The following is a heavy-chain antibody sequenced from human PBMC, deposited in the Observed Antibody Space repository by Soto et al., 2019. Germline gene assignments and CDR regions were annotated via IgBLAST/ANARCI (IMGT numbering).Heavy chain of an antibody. CDR2: IYHSGTT. D-gene: IGHD6-6*01. J-gene: IGHJ6*02. CDR1: GYSISSGYY. V-gene: IGHV4-38-2*01. CDR3: AGSSSPDEDV. Sequence: SETLSLTCAVSGYSISSGYYWGWFRQPPGKGLEWIGSIYHSGTTYYNPSLKSRVTISVDTSKNQFSLKLSSVTAADTAVYYCAGSSSPDEDVWGQGTTVTVSS.